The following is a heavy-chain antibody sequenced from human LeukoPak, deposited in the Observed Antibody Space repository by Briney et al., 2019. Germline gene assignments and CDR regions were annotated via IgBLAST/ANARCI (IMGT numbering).Heavy chain of an antibody. CDR2: INPNSGGT. V-gene: IGHV1-2*02. J-gene: IGHJ2*01. CDR3: ARPYSSGWHNWYFDL. D-gene: IGHD6-19*01. CDR1: GYTFTGYY. Sequence: ASVKVSCKASGYTFTGYYMHWVRQAPGQGLEWMGWINPNSGGTNYAQKFQGRVTMTRDTSISTAYMELSRLRSDDTAVYYCARPYSSGWHNWYFDLWGRGTLVTVSS.